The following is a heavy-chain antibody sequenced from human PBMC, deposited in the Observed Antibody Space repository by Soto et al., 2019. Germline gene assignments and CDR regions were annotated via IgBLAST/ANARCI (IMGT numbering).Heavy chain of an antibody. CDR2: IYYSGST. V-gene: IGHV4-59*08. D-gene: IGHD1-1*01. CDR3: ARRYGYSFDY. CDR1: GGSISSYY. Sequence: ETLSLTCTGSGGSISSYYWSWIRQPPGKGLEWIGYIYYSGSTNYNPPLKSRVTISVDTSKNQSSLKLSSVTAADTAVYYCARRYGYSFDYWGQGTLVTVSS. J-gene: IGHJ4*02.